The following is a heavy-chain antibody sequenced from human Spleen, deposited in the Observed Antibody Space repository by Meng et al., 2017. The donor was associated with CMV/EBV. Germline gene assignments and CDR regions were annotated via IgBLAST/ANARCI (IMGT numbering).Heavy chain of an antibody. CDR2: IYSGDST. J-gene: IGHJ6*02. V-gene: IGHV3-53*01. D-gene: IGHD2-2*01. Sequence: GESLKISCAASGFTFSSNYMSWVRQAPGKGLEWVSFIYSGDSTYYADSVKGRFTISRDNSKNTLYLQMNSLRDEDTALYYCARVPYQLLPTYYDYGMDVWGQGTTVTVSS. CDR3: ARVPYQLLPTYYDYGMDV. CDR1: GFTFSSNY.